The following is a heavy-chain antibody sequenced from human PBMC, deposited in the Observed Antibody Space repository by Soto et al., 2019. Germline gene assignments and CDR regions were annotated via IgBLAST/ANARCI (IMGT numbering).Heavy chain of an antibody. CDR3: ASTQNYSDSSGYYYYFEY. CDR1: VGSFSGYY. CDR2: INHSGST. J-gene: IGHJ4*02. D-gene: IGHD3-22*01. V-gene: IGHV4-34*01. Sequence: WETLSLTCAFYVGSFSGYYWSCIRHPPGKWLEWIGEINHSGSTNYNPSLKSRVTISVDTSKNQFSLKLSSVTAADTAVYYCASTQNYSDSSGYYYYFEYLGQGTLIIVSS.